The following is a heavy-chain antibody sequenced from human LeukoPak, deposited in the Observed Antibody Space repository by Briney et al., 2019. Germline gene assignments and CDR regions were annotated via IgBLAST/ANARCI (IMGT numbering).Heavy chain of an antibody. D-gene: IGHD1-1*01. CDR3: ARDPLNWPY. Sequence: GGSLRLSCAASGFTFSSYGMHWARQAPGKGLEWVAVISYDGSNKYYADSVKGRFTISRDSSKNTLYLQMNSLRAEDTAVYYCARDPLNWPYWGQGTLVTVSS. CDR2: ISYDGSNK. CDR1: GFTFSSYG. V-gene: IGHV3-30*03. J-gene: IGHJ4*02.